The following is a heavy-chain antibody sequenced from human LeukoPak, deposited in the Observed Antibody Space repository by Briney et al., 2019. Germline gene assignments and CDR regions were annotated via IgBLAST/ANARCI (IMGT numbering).Heavy chain of an antibody. J-gene: IGHJ4*02. CDR2: ISYDGSNK. CDR3: ARDAVNYYDSSGYYYPGDY. CDR1: GFTFSSYA. D-gene: IGHD3-22*01. V-gene: IGHV3-30*01. Sequence: PGRSLRLSCAASGFTFSSYAMHWVRQAPGKGLEWVAVISYDGSNKYYADSVKGRFTISRDNSKYTLYLQMNSLRAEDTAVYYCARDAVNYYDSSGYYYPGDYWGQGTLVTVSS.